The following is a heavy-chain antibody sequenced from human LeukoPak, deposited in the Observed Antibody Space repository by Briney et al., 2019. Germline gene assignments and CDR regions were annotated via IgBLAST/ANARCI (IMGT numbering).Heavy chain of an antibody. J-gene: IGHJ6*02. CDR2: ISGSGGST. Sequence: GGSLRLSCAASRFTFSSYAMTWVRQAPGKGLEWVSAISGSGGSTYYADSVEGRFTISRDNSKNTLYLQMNSLRAEDTAVYYCASGSYSSLDYGMDVWGQGTTVTVSS. V-gene: IGHV3-23*01. D-gene: IGHD1-26*01. CDR1: RFTFSSYA. CDR3: ASGSYSSLDYGMDV.